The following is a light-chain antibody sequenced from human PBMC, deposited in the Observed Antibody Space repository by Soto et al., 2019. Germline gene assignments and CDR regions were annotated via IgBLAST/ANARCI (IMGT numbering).Light chain of an antibody. V-gene: IGKV3-15*01. CDR1: QSVNSN. Sequence: EILMTQSPATLAVSPGERAALSCRASQSVNSNFAWYQQRPGQAPRLLIYDASTRATDIPARFSGSGSGTEFTLTISSLQSEDLAVYYYQQYNNWPYTFGQGTKVEIK. CDR2: DAS. J-gene: IGKJ2*01. CDR3: QQYNNWPYT.